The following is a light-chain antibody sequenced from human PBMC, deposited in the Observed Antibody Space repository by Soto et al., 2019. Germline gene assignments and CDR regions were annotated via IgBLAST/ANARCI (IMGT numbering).Light chain of an antibody. V-gene: IGKV1-39*01. Sequence: DIPMTQSPSSLSASVGDKLTITCRANQSISNFLNWYQKKPGEVPRLLIFAASRLESGVPSRFSGSGSGTDFALTINSLQPEDFATYYCQQSHSTPRLSFGGGTRVDFK. CDR3: QQSHSTPRLS. CDR2: AAS. J-gene: IGKJ4*01. CDR1: QSISNF.